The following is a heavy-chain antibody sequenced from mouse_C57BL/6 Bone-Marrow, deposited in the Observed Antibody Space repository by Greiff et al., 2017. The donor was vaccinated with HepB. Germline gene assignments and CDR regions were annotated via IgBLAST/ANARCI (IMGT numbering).Heavy chain of an antibody. J-gene: IGHJ3*01. CDR3: ARLFAY. Sequence: EVKVVESGGGLVQPGGSLKLSCAASGFTFSDYYMYWVRQTPEKRLEWVAYISNGGGSTYYPDTVKGRFTISRDNAKNTLYLQMSRLKSEDTAMYYCARLFAYWGQGTLVTVSA. CDR1: GFTFSDYY. CDR2: ISNGGGST. V-gene: IGHV5-12*01.